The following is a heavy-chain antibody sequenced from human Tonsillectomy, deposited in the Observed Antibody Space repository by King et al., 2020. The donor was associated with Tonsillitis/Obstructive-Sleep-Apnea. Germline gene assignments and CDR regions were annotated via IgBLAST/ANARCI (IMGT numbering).Heavy chain of an antibody. CDR3: ARDLWGEDDAFDI. CDR1: GFSFSNYE. J-gene: IGHJ3*02. D-gene: IGHD3-16*01. V-gene: IGHV3-48*03. Sequence: VQLVESGGGLVQPGGSLRLSCAASGFSFSNYEMNWVRQAPGKGLEWVSYISSSGGTIYYADSVKGRFTISRDNAKSSLYLQLNSLRAEDTAVYYCARDLWGEDDAFDIWGQGTMVTVSS. CDR2: ISSSGGTI.